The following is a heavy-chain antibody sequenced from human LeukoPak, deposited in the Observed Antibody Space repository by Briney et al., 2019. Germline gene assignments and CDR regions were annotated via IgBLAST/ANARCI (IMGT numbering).Heavy chain of an antibody. CDR1: GFTFSSYA. V-gene: IGHV3-23*01. Sequence: PGGSLRLSCAASGFTFSSYAMSWVRQAPGRGLEWGSAISGSGGYTYYADSVKGRFTISRDNSKNTLYLQMNSLRAEDTAVYYCASSPASSCLDSWGQGTLVTVSP. CDR2: ISGSGGYT. CDR3: ASSPASSCLDS. J-gene: IGHJ5*01. D-gene: IGHD6-13*01.